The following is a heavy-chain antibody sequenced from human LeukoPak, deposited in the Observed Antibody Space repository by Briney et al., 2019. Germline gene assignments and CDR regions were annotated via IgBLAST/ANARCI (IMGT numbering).Heavy chain of an antibody. CDR3: ARHKTDFWSGYPGVNNWFDP. J-gene: IGHJ5*02. D-gene: IGHD3-3*01. Sequence: PSETLSLTCTVSGGSISSSSYYWGWIRQPPGKGLEWIGSIYYSGSTYYNPSLKSRVTISVDTSKNQFSLKLSSVTAADTAVYYCARHKTDFWSGYPGVNNWFDPWGQGTLVTVSS. CDR1: GGSISSSSYY. V-gene: IGHV4-39*01. CDR2: IYYSGST.